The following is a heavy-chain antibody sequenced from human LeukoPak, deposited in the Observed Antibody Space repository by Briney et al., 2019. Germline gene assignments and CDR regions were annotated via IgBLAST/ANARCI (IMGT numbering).Heavy chain of an antibody. Sequence: GASVNVYCMASGYTFTGYYMRWVRHPPRRGLGWMGWINPNRVGTNYAQKLQGRVPMTRDTSIRTAYMELRSLRSDDTAVYYCARAQLHRQHRNQFLEWYSNRYYYYYMDVWGKGTTVTVSS. V-gene: IGHV1-2*02. D-gene: IGHD3-3*01. J-gene: IGHJ6*03. CDR1: GYTFTGYY. CDR3: ARAQLHRQHRNQFLEWYSNRYYYYYMDV. CDR2: INPNRVGT.